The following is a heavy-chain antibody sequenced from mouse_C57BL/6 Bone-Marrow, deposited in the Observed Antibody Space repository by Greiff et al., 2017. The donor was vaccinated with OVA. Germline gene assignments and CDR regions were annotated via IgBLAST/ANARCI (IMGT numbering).Heavy chain of an antibody. V-gene: IGHV1-55*01. CDR2: IYPGSGST. J-gene: IGHJ2*01. CDR1: GYTFTSYW. CDR3: ARGGFDY. Sequence: QVHVKQSGAELVKPGASVKMSCKASGYTFTSYWITWVKQRPGQGLEWIGDIYPGSGSTNYNEKFKSKATLTVDTSSSTAYMQLSSLTSEDSAVYYCARGGFDYWGQGTTLTVSS.